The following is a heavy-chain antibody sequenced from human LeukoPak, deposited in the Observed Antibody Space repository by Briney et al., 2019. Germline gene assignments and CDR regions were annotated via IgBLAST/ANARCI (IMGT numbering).Heavy chain of an antibody. CDR2: MNPNSGNT. CDR3: ARVDY. Sequence: ASVTVSCKASGYTFTSYDINWVRQAAGQGLEWMGWMNPNSGNTVYAQKFRGRVTMTRNTSINTAYMEMSSLRSEDTAVYYCARVDYWGQGTLVTVSS. V-gene: IGHV1-8*01. CDR1: GYTFTSYD. J-gene: IGHJ4*02.